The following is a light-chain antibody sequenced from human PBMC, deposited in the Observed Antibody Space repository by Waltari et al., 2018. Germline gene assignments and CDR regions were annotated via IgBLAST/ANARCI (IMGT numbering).Light chain of an antibody. Sequence: EIVLTQSPATLSLSPGDRATLSCRASQSVSRFLAWYQQKPGQAPRLLISDASNRATGIPARFSGSGSGTDFTLTISNLEPEDFAVYYCQQRSKWPLTFGGGTKVEIK. V-gene: IGKV3-11*01. J-gene: IGKJ4*01. CDR3: QQRSKWPLT. CDR1: QSVSRF. CDR2: DAS.